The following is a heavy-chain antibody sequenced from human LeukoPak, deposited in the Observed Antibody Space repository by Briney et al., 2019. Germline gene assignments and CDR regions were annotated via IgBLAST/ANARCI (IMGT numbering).Heavy chain of an antibody. CDR1: GYTFTELS. J-gene: IGHJ4*02. Sequence: GASVKVSCKVSGYTFTELSMHWVRLTPGKGLEWLGGFVLEDGETIYAQKFQGRVTMTEDTSTDTAYMELSSLRSEDTAVYYCAAGLVGALIDYWGQGTLVTVSS. D-gene: IGHD1-26*01. V-gene: IGHV1-24*01. CDR2: FVLEDGET. CDR3: AAGLVGALIDY.